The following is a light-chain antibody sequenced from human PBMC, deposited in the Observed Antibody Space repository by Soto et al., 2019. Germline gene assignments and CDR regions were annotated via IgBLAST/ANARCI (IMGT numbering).Light chain of an antibody. V-gene: IGKV1-5*01. CDR1: QSISSW. Sequence: DIQMIQSPSTLSASVGDRVTITCRASQSISSWLAWYQQKPGKAPKLLIYDASSLESGVPSRFSGSGSGTEFTLTISSLQPDDFATYYCQQYNSYSPVTFGQGTKVDSK. CDR2: DAS. CDR3: QQYNSYSPVT. J-gene: IGKJ1*01.